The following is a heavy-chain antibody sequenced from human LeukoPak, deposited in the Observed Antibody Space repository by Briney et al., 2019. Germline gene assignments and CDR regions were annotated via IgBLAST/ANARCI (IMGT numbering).Heavy chain of an antibody. CDR1: GFTFDDYG. V-gene: IGHV3-20*04. CDR2: INWNGSGA. D-gene: IGHD3-10*01. J-gene: IGHJ4*02. Sequence: PGGSLRLSCAASGFTFDDYGTSWVRQVPGKGLEWVSGINWNGSGAGYADSVKGRFTISRDNAKNSLYLQMNSLKTEDTAVYYCTTDQFGEFDYWGQGTLVTVSS. CDR3: TTDQFGEFDY.